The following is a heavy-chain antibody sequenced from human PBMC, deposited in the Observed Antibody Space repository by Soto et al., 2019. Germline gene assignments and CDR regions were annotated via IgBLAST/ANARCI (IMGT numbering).Heavy chain of an antibody. J-gene: IGHJ3*02. CDR1: GFTFLSYA. CDR2: ISYDGSNK. CDR3: ARDCGGDCYYAFDI. D-gene: IGHD2-21*02. Sequence: PGGSLRRSCSASGFTFLSYAMHWVRDAPGKGLEWVAVISYDGSNKYYADSVKGRFTISRDNSKNTLYLQMNSLRAEDTAVYYCARDCGGDCYYAFDIWGQGTMVTVSS. V-gene: IGHV3-30-3*01.